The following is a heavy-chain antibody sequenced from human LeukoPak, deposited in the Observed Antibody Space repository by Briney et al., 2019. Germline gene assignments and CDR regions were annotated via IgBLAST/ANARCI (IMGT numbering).Heavy chain of an antibody. D-gene: IGHD3-22*01. CDR3: ARVYYDSSGYYY. V-gene: IGHV1-8*03. J-gene: IGHJ4*02. CDR2: MNPNSGNT. Sequence: ASVKVSCKASGYTFTSYDINWVRQATGQGLEWMGWMNPNSGNTGYAQKFQGRVTITRNTSISTAYMELSSLRSEDTAVYYCARVYYDSSGYYYWGQGTLVTVSS. CDR1: GYTFTSYD.